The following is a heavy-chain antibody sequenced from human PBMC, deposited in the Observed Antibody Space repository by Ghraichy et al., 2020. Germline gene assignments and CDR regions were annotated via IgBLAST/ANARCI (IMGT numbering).Heavy chain of an antibody. D-gene: IGHD3-3*01. CDR3: ASRGEPYFWSGYYRPDYYMDV. CDR2: IYYSGST. J-gene: IGHJ6*03. Sequence: SETLSLTCTVSGGSISSYYWSWIRQPPGKGLEWIGYIYYSGSTNYNPSLKSRVTISVDTSKNQFSLKLSSVTAADTAVYYCASRGEPYFWSGYYRPDYYMDVWGKGTTVTVSS. CDR1: GGSISSYY. V-gene: IGHV4-59*01.